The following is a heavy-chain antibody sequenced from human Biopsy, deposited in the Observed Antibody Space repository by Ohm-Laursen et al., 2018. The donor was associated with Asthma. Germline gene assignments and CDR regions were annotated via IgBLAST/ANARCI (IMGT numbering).Heavy chain of an antibody. D-gene: IGHD3-10*01. CDR2: ISVYNGNT. CDR1: GYTFNSAG. V-gene: IGHV1-18*01. CDR3: ARAADYSHYYGIDV. J-gene: IGHJ6*02. Sequence: ASVKVSCKTSGYTFNSAGITWVRRAPGQGLEWMGWISVYNGNTKVAQKLQDRVTMITDTSTSTAYMELRSLRSDDTAVYFCARAADYSHYYGIDVWGQGTTVTVS.